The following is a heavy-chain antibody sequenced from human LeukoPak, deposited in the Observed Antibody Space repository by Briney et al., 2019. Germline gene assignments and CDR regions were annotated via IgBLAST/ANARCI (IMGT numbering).Heavy chain of an antibody. CDR3: ASGPGSGSYFDFDY. J-gene: IGHJ4*02. CDR2: ISDHNGNT. Sequence: ASVKVSCKASGYTLTSYGISWVRQAPGQGLEWMGWISDHNGNTNYAQNLQGRVTMTIDTSTSTAYMELRSLRSDDTAVYYCASGPGSGSYFDFDYWGQGTLVTVSS. CDR1: GYTLTSYG. V-gene: IGHV1-18*01. D-gene: IGHD1-26*01.